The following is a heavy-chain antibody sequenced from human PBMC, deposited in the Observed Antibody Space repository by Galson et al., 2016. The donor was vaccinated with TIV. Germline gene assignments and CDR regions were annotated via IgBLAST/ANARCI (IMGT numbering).Heavy chain of an antibody. Sequence: SVKVSCKASGDTFRTYTISWVRQAPGQGLEWMGGIIPIHGISNHAQKFQGRDTISADERTSTVYMVLRSLRSEDTAVYFCSKTSSCGGYCYFFDYWGQGTLVTVSS. CDR3: SKTSSCGGYCYFFDY. CDR2: IIPIHGIS. V-gene: IGHV1-69*10. CDR1: GDTFRTYT. D-gene: IGHD2-21*02. J-gene: IGHJ4*02.